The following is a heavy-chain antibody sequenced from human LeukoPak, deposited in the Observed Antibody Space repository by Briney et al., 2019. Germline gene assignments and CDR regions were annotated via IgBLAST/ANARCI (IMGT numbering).Heavy chain of an antibody. CDR1: GYTFTSYY. CDR3: ARAHDSSGYYASLQY. Sequence: ASVKVSCKASGYTFTSYYMHWVRQAPGQGLEWMGWINPNSGGTSYAQNFQGRVTVTMDTSISTAYMELRSLRSDDTAVYYCARAHDSSGYYASLQYWGQGSLVTVSS. CDR2: INPNSGGT. J-gene: IGHJ4*02. V-gene: IGHV1-2*02. D-gene: IGHD3-22*01.